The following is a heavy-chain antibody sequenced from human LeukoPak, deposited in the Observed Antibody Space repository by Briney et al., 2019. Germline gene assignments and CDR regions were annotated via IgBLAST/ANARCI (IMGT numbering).Heavy chain of an antibody. CDR2: ISGSGGST. CDR3: AKDKLPSVDYPLFDY. CDR1: GFTFSSYA. J-gene: IGHJ4*02. Sequence: GGSLRLSCAASGFTFSSYAMSWVRQAPGKGLEWVSAISGSGGSTYYADSVKGRFTISRDNSKNTLYLQMNSLRAEDTAVYYCAKDKLPSVDYPLFDYWAREPWSPSPQ. V-gene: IGHV3-23*01. D-gene: IGHD4-11*01.